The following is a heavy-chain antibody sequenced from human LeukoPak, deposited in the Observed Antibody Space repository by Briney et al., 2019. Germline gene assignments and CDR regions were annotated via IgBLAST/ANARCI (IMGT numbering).Heavy chain of an antibody. V-gene: IGHV3-7*04. CDR1: GFTFSSYW. CDR3: TRAHQFSSSLETDY. CDR2: IKQDGSEK. D-gene: IGHD6-6*01. Sequence: GGSLRLSCAASGFTFSSYWMSWVRQAPGKGLEWVTNIKQDGSEKYYVDSVKGRFTISRDNAKNTLYLQMISLRAEDTAVYYCTRAHQFSSSLETDYWGQGTLATVSS. J-gene: IGHJ4*02.